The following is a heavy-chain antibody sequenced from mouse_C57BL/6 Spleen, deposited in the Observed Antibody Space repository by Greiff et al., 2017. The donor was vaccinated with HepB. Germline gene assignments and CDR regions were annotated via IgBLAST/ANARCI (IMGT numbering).Heavy chain of an antibody. CDR2: ISSGSSTI. CDR1: GFTFSDYG. Sequence: EVQLVESGGGLVKPGGSLKLSCAASGFTFSDYGMHWVRQAPEKGLEWVAYISSGSSTIYYADTVKGRFTISRDNAKNTLFLQMTSLSSEDTAMYYCARASYDYGDYWGQGTTLTVSS. J-gene: IGHJ2*01. CDR3: ARASYDYGDY. V-gene: IGHV5-17*01. D-gene: IGHD2-4*01.